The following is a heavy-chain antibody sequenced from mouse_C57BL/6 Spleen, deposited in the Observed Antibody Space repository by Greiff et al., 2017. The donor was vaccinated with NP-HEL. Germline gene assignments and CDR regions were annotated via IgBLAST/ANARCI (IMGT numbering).Heavy chain of an antibody. D-gene: IGHD1-1*01. CDR2: ISSGGDYI. CDR3: TRDSYGSSYYWYFDV. CDR1: GFTFSSYA. Sequence: EVKLVESGEGLVKPGGSLKLSCAASGFTFSSYAMSWVRQTPEKRLEWVAYISSGGDYIYYADTVKGRFTISRDNARNTLYLQMSSLKSEDTAMYYCTRDSYGSSYYWYFDVWGTGTTVTVSS. V-gene: IGHV5-9-1*02. J-gene: IGHJ1*03.